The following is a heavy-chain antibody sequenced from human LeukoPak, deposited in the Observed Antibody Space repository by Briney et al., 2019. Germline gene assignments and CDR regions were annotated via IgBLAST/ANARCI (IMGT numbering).Heavy chain of an antibody. Sequence: SQTLSLTCTVSGGSISSYYWSWIRQPPGKGLEWIGYIYYSGNTNYNPSLKSRVTISVDTSKNQFSLKLSSVTAADTAVYYCTRDDGGLDYWGQGTLVTVSS. CDR2: IYYSGNT. D-gene: IGHD2-15*01. CDR1: GGSISSYY. J-gene: IGHJ4*02. CDR3: TRDDGGLDY. V-gene: IGHV4-59*01.